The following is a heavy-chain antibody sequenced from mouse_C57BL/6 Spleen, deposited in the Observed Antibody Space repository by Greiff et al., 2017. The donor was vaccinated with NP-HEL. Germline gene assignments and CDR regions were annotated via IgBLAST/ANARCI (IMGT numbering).Heavy chain of an antibody. CDR1: GFSFNTYA. V-gene: IGHV10-1*01. J-gene: IGHJ3*01. CDR3: VRDVPWFAY. Sequence: EVKLMESGGGLVQPKGSLKLSCAASGFSFNTYAMNWVRQAPGQGLEWVARIRSKSNNYATYYADSVKDRFTISRNESESMLCLQMNNLKTEDTAMYYCVRDVPWFAYWGQGTLVTVSA. CDR2: IRSKSNNYAT.